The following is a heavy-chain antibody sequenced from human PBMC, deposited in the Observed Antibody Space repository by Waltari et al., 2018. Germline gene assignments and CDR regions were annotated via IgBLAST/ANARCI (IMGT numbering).Heavy chain of an antibody. CDR2: IKQDGSEK. V-gene: IGHV3-7*01. Sequence: EVQLVESGGALVQPGGSLRLSCAASGFTSSSHWRSWVRQAQGKGLEWVANIKQDGSEKYYGDSVEGRFTISRDNAKSSLYLQINSLRAEDTAVYYCARSSRRSSWYGNFDYWGQGTLVTVSS. CDR1: GFTSSSHW. CDR3: ARSSRRSSWYGNFDY. J-gene: IGHJ4*02. D-gene: IGHD6-13*01.